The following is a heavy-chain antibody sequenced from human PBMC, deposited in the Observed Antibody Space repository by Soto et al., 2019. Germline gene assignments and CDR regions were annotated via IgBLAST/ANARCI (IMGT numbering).Heavy chain of an antibody. CDR3: AREGDVPYYYYGMDV. Sequence: QVQLVQSGGEVKKPGASVKVSCKASGYTFTSYGISWVRQAPGQGLEWMGWISGYNGKTNNAQKVQDRVTMTTDTSTSTVYMEPRSLRSDDTAVYYCAREGDVPYYYYGMDVWGQGPTVTVSS. CDR1: GYTFTSYG. J-gene: IGHJ6*02. D-gene: IGHD2-21*02. V-gene: IGHV1-18*01. CDR2: ISGYNGKT.